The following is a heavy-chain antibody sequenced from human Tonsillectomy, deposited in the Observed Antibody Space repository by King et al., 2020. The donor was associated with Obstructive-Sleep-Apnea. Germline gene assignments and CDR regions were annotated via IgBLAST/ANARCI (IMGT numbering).Heavy chain of an antibody. CDR3: ARATGYGDYRYYFDY. J-gene: IGHJ4*02. CDR1: GYTFTSSD. V-gene: IGHV1-8*01. CDR2: MNPNSGNT. D-gene: IGHD4-17*01. Sequence: VQLVQCGAEVKKPGASVKVSCKASGYTFTSSDINWVRQATGQGLEWMAWMNPNSGNTGYAQKFPGRVTMTRNTSISTAYMELSSLGSEDTAVYYCARATGYGDYRYYFDYWGQGTLVTVSS.